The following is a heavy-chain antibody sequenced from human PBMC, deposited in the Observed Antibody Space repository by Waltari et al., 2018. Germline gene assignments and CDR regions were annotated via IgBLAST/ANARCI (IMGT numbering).Heavy chain of an antibody. V-gene: IGHV1-2*02. D-gene: IGHD2-21*01. CDR2: IDPNSGAT. Sequence: VQLVQSGPEVRRPGASVKVSCKAPRNALSQHYLHWVRRATGQGLEWMGWIDPNSGATNYGQKFKDRITLTWDTSVNTAYMELTRLASFDTAVYYCAREYCAGECRLFDFWGQGTGLTVSS. J-gene: IGHJ4*02. CDR1: RNALSQHY. CDR3: AREYCAGECRLFDF.